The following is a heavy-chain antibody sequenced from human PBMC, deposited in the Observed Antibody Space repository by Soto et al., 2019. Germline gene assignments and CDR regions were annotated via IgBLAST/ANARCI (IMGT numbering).Heavy chain of an antibody. D-gene: IGHD5-18*01. J-gene: IGHJ6*02. Sequence: VQLVESGGGVVQPGRSLRLSCAASGFTFSSYAMHWVRQAPGKGLEWVAVISYDGSNKYYADSVKGRFTISRDNSKNTLYLQMNSLRAEDTAVYYCARDGEIQPSTSSYYYGMDVWGQGTTVTVSS. CDR2: ISYDGSNK. CDR1: GFTFSSYA. CDR3: ARDGEIQPSTSSYYYGMDV. V-gene: IGHV3-30-3*01.